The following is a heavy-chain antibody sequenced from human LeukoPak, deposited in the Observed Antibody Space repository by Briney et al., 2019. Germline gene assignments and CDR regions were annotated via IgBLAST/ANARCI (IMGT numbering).Heavy chain of an antibody. D-gene: IGHD2/OR15-2a*01. CDR1: GGSISSYY. V-gene: IGHV4-34*01. CDR2: INHSGST. J-gene: IGHJ6*02. CDR3: ATPSTPATFLYGMDV. Sequence: SETLSLTCTVSGGSISSYYWSWIRQPAGKGLEWIGEINHSGSTNYNPSLKSRVTISVDTSKNQFSLKLSSVTAADTAVYYCATPSTPATFLYGMDVWGQGTTVTVSS.